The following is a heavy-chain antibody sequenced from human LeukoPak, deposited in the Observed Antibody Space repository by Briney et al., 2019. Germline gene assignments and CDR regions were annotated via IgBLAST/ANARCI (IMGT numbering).Heavy chain of an antibody. V-gene: IGHV3-30*04. J-gene: IGHJ4*02. CDR1: GFTFSSYA. CDR3: ARDLTSNIVVVVAAIMGC. CDR2: ISYDGSNK. D-gene: IGHD2-15*01. Sequence: PGGSLRLSYAASGFTFSSYAMHWVRQAPGKGLEWVAVISYDGSNKYYADSVKGRFTISRDNSKNTLYLQMNSLRAEDTAVYYCARDLTSNIVVVVAAIMGCWGQGTLVTVSS.